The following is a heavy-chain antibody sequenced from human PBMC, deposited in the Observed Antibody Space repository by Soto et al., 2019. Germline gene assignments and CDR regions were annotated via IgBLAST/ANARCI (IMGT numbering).Heavy chain of an antibody. V-gene: IGHV4-4*07. J-gene: IGHJ3*02. D-gene: IGHD2-2*01. CDR1: GGSISSYY. CDR2: IYTSGST. Sequence: SETLSLTCTVSGGSISSYYWSWIRQPAGKGLEWIGRIYTSGSTNYNPSLKSRVTMSVDTSKNQFSLKLSSVTAADTAVYYCARVRDIVVVPAAMWGAFDIWGQGTMVTVS. CDR3: ARVRDIVVVPAAMWGAFDI.